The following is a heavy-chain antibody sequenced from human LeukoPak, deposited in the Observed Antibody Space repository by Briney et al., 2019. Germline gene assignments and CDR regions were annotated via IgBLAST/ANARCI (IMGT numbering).Heavy chain of an antibody. Sequence: ASVKVSCKASGYTFTSYDINWVRQATGQGLEWMGWMNPNSGNTGYAQKFQGRVTMTRNTSISTAYMELSSLRPEDTAVYYCASNIVVVPAAIVPWGQGTLVTVSS. CDR2: MNPNSGNT. D-gene: IGHD2-2*02. J-gene: IGHJ5*02. V-gene: IGHV1-8*01. CDR1: GYTFTSYD. CDR3: ASNIVVVPAAIVP.